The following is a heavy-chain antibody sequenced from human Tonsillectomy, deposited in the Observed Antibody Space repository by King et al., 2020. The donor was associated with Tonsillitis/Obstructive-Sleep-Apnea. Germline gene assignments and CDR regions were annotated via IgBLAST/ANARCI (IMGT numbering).Heavy chain of an antibody. V-gene: IGHV5-10-1*03. D-gene: IGHD4-11*01. CDR1: GYSFTSYC. CDR2: IDPSDSYS. CDR3: ARRFDYSNYEGASADH. J-gene: IGHJ4*02. Sequence: QLVQSGAEVKKPGESLRISCKGSGYSFTSYCISWVRQMPGKGLEWMGRIDPSDSYSNYSPSFQGHVTISADKSISTAYLQWSSLKASDTAMYYCARRFDYSNYEGASADHWGQGTLVTVSS.